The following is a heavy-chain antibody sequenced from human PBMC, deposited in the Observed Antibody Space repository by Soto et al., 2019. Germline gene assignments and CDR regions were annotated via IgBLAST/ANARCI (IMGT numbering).Heavy chain of an antibody. D-gene: IGHD2-8*01. V-gene: IGHV3-48*01. J-gene: IGHJ4*02. CDR1: GFTFSSYS. CDR3: XXXXXCTNGVCSGD. Sequence: EVQLVESGGGLVQPGGSLRLSCAASGFTFSSYSMNWVRQAPGKGLEWVSYISSSSSTIYYADSVKGRFTISRDNAKNSXXXXXXXXXXXXXXXXXXXXXXXCTNGVCSGDWGQGTLVTVSS. CDR2: ISSSSSTI.